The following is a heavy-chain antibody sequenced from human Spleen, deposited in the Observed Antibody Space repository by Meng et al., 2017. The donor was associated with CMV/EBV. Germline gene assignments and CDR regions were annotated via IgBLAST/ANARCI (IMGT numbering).Heavy chain of an antibody. CDR1: GFSFSDYW. V-gene: IGHV3-7*01. CDR3: VTYYAEIVLGPFDI. J-gene: IGHJ3*02. D-gene: IGHD2-8*02. CDR2: IKRDGSEK. Sequence: GESLKISCAASGFSFSDYWMSWVRQSPGKGLEWVANIKRDGSEKYYVDSVKGRFTISRDNAKNTLYLQMKSLRAEDTALYYCVTYYAEIVLGPFDIWGQGTVVTVSS.